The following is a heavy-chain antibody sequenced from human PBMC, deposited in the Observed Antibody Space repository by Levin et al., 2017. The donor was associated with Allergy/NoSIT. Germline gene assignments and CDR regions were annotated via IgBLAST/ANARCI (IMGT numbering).Heavy chain of an antibody. D-gene: IGHD1-26*01. CDR1: GFTFSSYS. J-gene: IGHJ4*02. V-gene: IGHV3-21*01. Sequence: GGSLRLSCAASGFTFSSYSMNWVRQAPGKGLEWVSSISSSSSYIYYADSVKGRFTISRDNAKNSLYLQMNSLRAEDTAVYYCARGLSMGATSFDYWGQGTLVTVSS. CDR3: ARGLSMGATSFDY. CDR2: ISSSSSYI.